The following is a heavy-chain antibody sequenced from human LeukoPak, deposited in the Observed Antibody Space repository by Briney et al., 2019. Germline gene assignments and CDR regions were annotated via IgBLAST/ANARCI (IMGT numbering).Heavy chain of an antibody. J-gene: IGHJ4*02. Sequence: SETLSLTCTVSGGSISRYYWSWIRQPPGKGLEWIGYIHYSGSTNSNPSLKSRVTISVDTSKNQFSLKLRSVTAADTAVYYCARDLDNSGWYVFDNWGQGNLVTVPS. D-gene: IGHD6-19*01. CDR1: GGSISRYY. CDR3: ARDLDNSGWYVFDN. V-gene: IGHV4-59*01. CDR2: IHYSGST.